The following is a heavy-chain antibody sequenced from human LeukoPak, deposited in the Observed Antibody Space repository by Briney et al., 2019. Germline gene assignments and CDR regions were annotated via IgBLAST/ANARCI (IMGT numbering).Heavy chain of an antibody. CDR2: ISGDGGST. CDR3: AKDIEDSSGYYYVVGAFDI. J-gene: IGHJ3*02. V-gene: IGHV3-43*02. CDR1: GFTFDDYA. Sequence: PGGSLRLSCAASGFTFDDYAMQWIRQAPGKGLEWVSLISGDGGSTYYADSVKGRFTISRDNSKNSLYLQMNSLRTEDTALYYCAKDIEDSSGYYYVVGAFDIWGQGTMVTVSS. D-gene: IGHD3-22*01.